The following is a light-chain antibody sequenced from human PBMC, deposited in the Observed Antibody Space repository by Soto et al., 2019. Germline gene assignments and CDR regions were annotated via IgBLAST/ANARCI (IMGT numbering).Light chain of an antibody. CDR2: DTS. J-gene: IGKJ5*01. Sequence: EIVLTQSPATLSLSPGERATLSCRASQSVSSSYLAWYQQKPGQAPRLLIYDTSIRATGIPARFSGSGSGTDFTLTISSLEPGDFAVYYCQQRNSWPPTFTFGQGTRLEIK. CDR3: QQRNSWPPTFT. V-gene: IGKV3-11*01. CDR1: QSVSSSY.